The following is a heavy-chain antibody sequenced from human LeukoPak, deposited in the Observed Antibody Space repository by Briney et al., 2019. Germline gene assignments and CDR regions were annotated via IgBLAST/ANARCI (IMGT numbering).Heavy chain of an antibody. CDR1: GFTVSSNY. Sequence: GGSLRLSCAASGFTVSSNYMNWVRQAPGKGLDWVSVIYSGGSTYYADSVKGRFTISRDKSKNTLYLQMYSLRAEDTAVYYCSRDDLDYPFDYWGQGTLVTVSS. CDR3: SRDDLDYPFDY. J-gene: IGHJ4*02. V-gene: IGHV3-66*02. CDR2: IYSGGST. D-gene: IGHD4-11*01.